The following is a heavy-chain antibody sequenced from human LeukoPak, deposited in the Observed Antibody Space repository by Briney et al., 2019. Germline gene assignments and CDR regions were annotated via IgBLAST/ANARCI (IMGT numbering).Heavy chain of an antibody. CDR2: IWYDGTNE. V-gene: IGHV3-33*01. CDR1: GFTFSSYG. CDR3: ARGTYHNGSGRSSMDA. J-gene: IGHJ6*02. D-gene: IGHD3-10*01. Sequence: PGRSLRLSCAASGFTFSSYGMNWVRQAPGKGLKWVALIWYDGTNEYYGDSVKGRFTISRDNSKSTLYLQMNSLRAEDTAVYYCARGTYHNGSGRSSMDAWGQGTTVTVSS.